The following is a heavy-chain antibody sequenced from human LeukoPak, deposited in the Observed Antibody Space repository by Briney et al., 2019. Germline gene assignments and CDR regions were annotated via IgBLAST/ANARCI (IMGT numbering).Heavy chain of an antibody. CDR1: GGSINGYY. CDR2: INYNGGT. Sequence: PSETLSLTCTVSGGSINGYYWSWIRQAPGKGLEWTAYINYNGGTSYNPSLTSRVTISVDTSKNQFSLKLRSVTAADTAVYYCARFDLSRPRYFDLWGRGTLVAVSS. D-gene: IGHD3-3*02. V-gene: IGHV4-59*08. CDR3: ARFDLSRPRYFDL. J-gene: IGHJ2*01.